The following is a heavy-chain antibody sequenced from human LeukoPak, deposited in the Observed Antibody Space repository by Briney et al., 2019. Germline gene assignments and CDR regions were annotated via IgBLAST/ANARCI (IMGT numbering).Heavy chain of an antibody. CDR2: IYTSGST. CDR3: ARDRGSGSNLGYNWFDP. V-gene: IGHV4-4*09. D-gene: IGHD1-26*01. CDR1: GGSISSYY. J-gene: IGHJ5*02. Sequence: SETLSLTCTVSGGSISSYYWSWIRQPPGKGLEWIGYIYTSGSTNYNPSLKSRVTISVDTSKNQFSLKLSSVTAADTAVYHCARDRGSGSNLGYNWFDPWGQGTLVTVSS.